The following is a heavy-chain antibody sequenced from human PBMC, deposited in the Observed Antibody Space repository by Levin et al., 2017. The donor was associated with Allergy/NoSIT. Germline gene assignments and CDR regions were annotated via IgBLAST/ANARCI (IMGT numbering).Heavy chain of an antibody. V-gene: IGHV2-5*02. Sequence: SGPTLVKPTQTLTLTCTFSKFALSPSGVNVGWIRQPPGKAPEWLAVIYWDDDKRYMPSLKSRLTVTKDTSKNQVVLTMTNMDPVDTGTYYCAHQTYYDVFTGDRGLFQLWGQGTLVTVSS. CDR3: AHQTYYDVFTGDRGLFQL. CDR2: IYWDDDK. CDR1: KFALSPSGVN. J-gene: IGHJ1*01. D-gene: IGHD3-9*01.